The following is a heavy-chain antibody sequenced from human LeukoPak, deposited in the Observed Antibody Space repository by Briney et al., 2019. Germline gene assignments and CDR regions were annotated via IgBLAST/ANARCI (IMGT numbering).Heavy chain of an antibody. CDR1: GFTFSDYY. V-gene: IGHV3-11*01. CDR3: ARDLVQLERRGAFDI. D-gene: IGHD1-1*01. CDR2: ISSSGSTI. Sequence: KPGGSLRLSCAASGFTFSDYYMSWIRKAPGKGLEWVSYISSSGSTIYYADSVKGRFTISRDNAKNSLYLQMNSLRAEDTAVYYCARDLVQLERRGAFDIWGQGTMVTVSS. J-gene: IGHJ3*02.